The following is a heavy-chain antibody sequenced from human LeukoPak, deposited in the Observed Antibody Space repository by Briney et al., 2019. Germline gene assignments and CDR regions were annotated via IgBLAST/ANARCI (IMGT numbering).Heavy chain of an antibody. V-gene: IGHV3-48*03. D-gene: IGHD3-10*02. J-gene: IGHJ6*04. CDR1: GFTFSSYE. CDR2: ISSSGSTI. Sequence: GGSLRLSCAASGFTFSSYEMNWVRQAPGKGLEWVSYISSSGSTIYYADSVKGRFTISRNNAKNSLNMQMNSLRAEDTAVYYCAELGITMIGGVWGKGTTVTISS. CDR3: AELGITMIGGV.